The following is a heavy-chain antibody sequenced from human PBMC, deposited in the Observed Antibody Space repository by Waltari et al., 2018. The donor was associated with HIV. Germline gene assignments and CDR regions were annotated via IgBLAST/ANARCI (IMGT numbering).Heavy chain of an antibody. Sequence: QVQLVQSGAEVKKPGASVKVSCKASGYTFTSYYMHWVRQAPGQGLEWMVIINPSGGSTSYAQKFQGRVTMTRDTSTSTVYMELSSLRSEDTAVYYCARGANYYDSSGYFDYWGQGTLVTVSS. CDR3: ARGANYYDSSGYFDY. V-gene: IGHV1-46*01. J-gene: IGHJ4*02. D-gene: IGHD3-22*01. CDR2: INPSGGST. CDR1: GYTFTSYY.